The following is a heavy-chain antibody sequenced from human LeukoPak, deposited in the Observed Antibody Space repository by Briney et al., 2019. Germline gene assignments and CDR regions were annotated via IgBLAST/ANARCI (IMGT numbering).Heavy chain of an antibody. J-gene: IGHJ4*02. CDR1: GYTFTSYG. V-gene: IGHV1-18*01. CDR3: ARGRRESGYELYYFDY. Sequence: HWASVKVSCKASGYTFTSYGISWVRQAPGQGLEWMGWISAYNGNTNYAQKLQGRVTMTRNTSISTAYMELSSLRSDDTAVYYCARGRRESGYELYYFDYWGQGTLVTVSS. D-gene: IGHD5-12*01. CDR2: ISAYNGNT.